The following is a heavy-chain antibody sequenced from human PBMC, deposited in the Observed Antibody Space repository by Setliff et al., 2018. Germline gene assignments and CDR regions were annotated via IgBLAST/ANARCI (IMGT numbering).Heavy chain of an antibody. D-gene: IGHD3-22*01. CDR2: IKSKTDGGTT. CDR1: GFTFSNAW. Sequence: GGSLRLSCAASGFTFSNAWMSWVRPAPGKGLEWVGRIKSKTDGGTTDYAAPVKGRFTISREDSKNTLYLQMNSLKTEDTAVYYCTTGGIVLVIETNAGYDYWGQGTLVTVSS. CDR3: TTGGIVLVIETNAGYDY. V-gene: IGHV3-15*01. J-gene: IGHJ4*02.